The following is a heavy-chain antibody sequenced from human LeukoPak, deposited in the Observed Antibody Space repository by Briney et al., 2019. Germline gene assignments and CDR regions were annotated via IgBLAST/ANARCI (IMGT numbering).Heavy chain of an antibody. Sequence: GASEKVSCKVSGYTLTELSMHWVPQARGKGLEEMGDFDLEDGETIYAQKFQGRVTMTEDTSTDTAYMELRSLRSEDTAVYYCATKIGNSYGPDAFDIWGQGTMVTVSS. CDR1: GYTLTELS. CDR2: FDLEDGET. D-gene: IGHD5-18*01. V-gene: IGHV1-24*01. CDR3: ATKIGNSYGPDAFDI. J-gene: IGHJ3*02.